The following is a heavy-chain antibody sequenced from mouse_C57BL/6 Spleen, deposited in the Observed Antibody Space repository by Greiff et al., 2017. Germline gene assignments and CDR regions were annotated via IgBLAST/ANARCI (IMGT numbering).Heavy chain of an antibody. CDR2: INPSNGGT. CDR3: ARHRYGRSSYAMDY. V-gene: IGHV1-53*01. Sequence: QVQLQQPGTELVKPGASVKLSCKASGYTFTSYWMHWVKQRPGQGLEWIGNINPSNGGTNYNEKFKSKATLTVDKSSSTAYMQLSSLTSEDSGVYDFARHRYGRSSYAMDYWGQGTSGTASP. D-gene: IGHD1-1*01. J-gene: IGHJ4*01. CDR1: GYTFTSYW.